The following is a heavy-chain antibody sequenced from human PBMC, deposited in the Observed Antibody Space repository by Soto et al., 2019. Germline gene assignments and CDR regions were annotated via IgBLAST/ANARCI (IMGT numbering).Heavy chain of an antibody. CDR3: ARSGAYCTSITCLFDSF. CDR2: ISAYNGDT. D-gene: IGHD2-8*01. Sequence: QAQLVQSGGEVKKPGASVKVSCRASGYTFTSYGYAWVRQAPGQGLEWMGWISAYNGDTNYAQKFQDRVTLTPDTSTTTAQMELMNLGSDDTAVYYCARSGAYCTSITCLFDSFWGLGTLVTVSS. CDR1: GYTFTSYG. V-gene: IGHV1-18*01. J-gene: IGHJ4*02.